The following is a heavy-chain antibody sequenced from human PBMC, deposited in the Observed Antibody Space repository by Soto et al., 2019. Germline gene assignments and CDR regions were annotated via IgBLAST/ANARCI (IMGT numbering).Heavy chain of an antibody. J-gene: IGHJ4*02. CDR2: ITPGGVT. Sequence: SETLSLTCGAYGGPFNAYYWNWVRQPPGKGLEWIGQITPGGVTNYNPSLKSRVTISIDTSSNVFSLRLTSVTAADTAVYFCASRQAQGLNYWGQGTLVTVSS. V-gene: IGHV4-34*01. CDR3: ASRQAQGLNY. CDR1: GGPFNAYY.